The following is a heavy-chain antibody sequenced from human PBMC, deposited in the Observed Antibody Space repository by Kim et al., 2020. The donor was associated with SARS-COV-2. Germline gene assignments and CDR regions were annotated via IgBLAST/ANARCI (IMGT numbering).Heavy chain of an antibody. CDR2: ISSSSSTI. Sequence: GGSLRLSCAASGFTFSSYSMNWVRQAPGKGLEWVSYISSSSSTIYYADSVKGRFTISRDNAKNSLYLQMNSLRDEDTAVYYCARDDYIWGSYSTDGGYFDLWGRGTLVTVSS. J-gene: IGHJ2*01. V-gene: IGHV3-48*02. CDR1: GFTFSSYS. CDR3: ARDDYIWGSYSTDGGYFDL. D-gene: IGHD3-16*01.